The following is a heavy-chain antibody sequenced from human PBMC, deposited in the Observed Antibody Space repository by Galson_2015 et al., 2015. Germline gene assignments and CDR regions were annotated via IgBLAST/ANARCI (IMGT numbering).Heavy chain of an antibody. Sequence: SLRLSCAASEFTFSSYYMSWVRQAPGKGLEWVSSISSTTTYIYYADSVKGRFTISRDNAKNSLYLQMNSLGAEDTAVYYCARQILDYDFWSGYHPTNFD. D-gene: IGHD3-3*01. J-gene: IGHJ4*01. CDR3: ARQILDYDFWSGYHPTNFD. V-gene: IGHV3-21*01. CDR2: ISSTTTYI. CDR1: EFTFSSYY.